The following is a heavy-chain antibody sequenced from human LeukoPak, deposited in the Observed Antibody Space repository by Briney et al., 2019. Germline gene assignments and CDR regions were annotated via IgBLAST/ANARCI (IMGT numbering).Heavy chain of an antibody. V-gene: IGHV1-2*02. CDR3: ARGGLLHSYFYYYYMDV. Sequence: GASVKVSCKASGYTFTTYGISWVRQAPGQGLEWMGWINANSGDTHYAQKFQGRVTMTRDTSISTAYMEVSRLRSDDTAVYYCARGGLLHSYFYYYYMDVWGKGTTVTISS. CDR2: INANSGDT. J-gene: IGHJ6*03. CDR1: GYTFTTYG. D-gene: IGHD3-22*01.